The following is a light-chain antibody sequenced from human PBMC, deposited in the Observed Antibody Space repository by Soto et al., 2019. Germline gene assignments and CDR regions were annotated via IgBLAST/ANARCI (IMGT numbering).Light chain of an antibody. CDR3: QAWDSSSVI. J-gene: IGLJ2*01. V-gene: IGLV3-1*01. Sequence: SYELTQPPSVSVSPGQTVSLNCSGDRLGSKYASWYQQKAGQSPVLIIYQDNKRPSGIPERISGSNSGNTATLTIRGTQALDEADYYCQAWDSSSVIFGGGTKLTVL. CDR1: RLGSKY. CDR2: QDN.